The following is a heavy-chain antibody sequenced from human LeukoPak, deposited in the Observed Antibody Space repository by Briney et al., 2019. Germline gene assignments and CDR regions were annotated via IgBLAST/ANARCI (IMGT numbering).Heavy chain of an antibody. CDR3: GKTTTGYSSGRNPAWPVDY. J-gene: IGHJ4*02. V-gene: IGHV3-23*01. Sequence: GGSLRLSCTASGFTFSSYAMYWVRQAPGKGLEWVSGIFGSGGSAHYADSVKGWFTISRDNSQNTVYLQMNSLRAEDTAVYYCGKTTTGYSSGRNPAWPVDYWGQGTLVTASS. CDR2: IFGSGGSA. CDR1: GFTFSSYA. D-gene: IGHD6-19*01.